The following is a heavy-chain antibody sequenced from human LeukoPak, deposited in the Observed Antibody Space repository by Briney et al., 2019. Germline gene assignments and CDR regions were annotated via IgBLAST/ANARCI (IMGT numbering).Heavy chain of an antibody. CDR3: VKDPFSGYESGTFWFDP. CDR1: GFTFDDYA. V-gene: IGHV3-9*01. CDR2: ISWSGGDR. J-gene: IGHJ5*02. D-gene: IGHD5-12*01. Sequence: PGGSLRLSCGGFGFTFDDYAMHWVRQVPGKGLEWVAGISWSGGDRRYADSVKGRFTISRDNAKKSLYLEMNDLRLEDTALYFCVKDPFSGYESGTFWFDPWGQGARVIVSS.